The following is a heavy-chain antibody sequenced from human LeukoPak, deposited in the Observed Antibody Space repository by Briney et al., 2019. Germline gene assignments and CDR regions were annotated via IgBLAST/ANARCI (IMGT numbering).Heavy chain of an antibody. D-gene: IGHD1-1*01. J-gene: IGHJ5*02. V-gene: IGHV4-38-2*01. CDR3: AGDKETTGNGRPNWFDP. CDR1: GYSISSGYY. CDR2: IFQRGYS. Sequence: ETLSLTCAVSGYSISSGYYWGWIQQPPGKGLQWIGSIFQRGYSYYNPSLKSRVTISVDTSRNQFSLKLSSVTAADTAVYYCAGDKETTGNGRPNWFDPWGQGTLVTVSS.